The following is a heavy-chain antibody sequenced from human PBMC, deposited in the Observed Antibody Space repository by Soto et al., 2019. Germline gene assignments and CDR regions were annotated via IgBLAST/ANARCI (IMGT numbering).Heavy chain of an antibody. J-gene: IGHJ3*01. Sequence: EMKLVESGGGLVQPGRSLRLSCAASGFTFDDYAMHWVRQAPGKGLEWVSSISWNSGVIDYVDSVKGRFSISRDSAKNSLFLQMNSLRPEDTALYYCAKDVAWGGSHPNHAFDVWGQGTMVSVSS. CDR2: ISWNSGVI. D-gene: IGHD1-26*01. V-gene: IGHV3-9*01. CDR1: GFTFDDYA. CDR3: AKDVAWGGSHPNHAFDV.